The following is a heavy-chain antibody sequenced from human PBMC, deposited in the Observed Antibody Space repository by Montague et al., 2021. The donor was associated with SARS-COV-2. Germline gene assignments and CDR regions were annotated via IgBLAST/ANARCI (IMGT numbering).Heavy chain of an antibody. D-gene: IGHD1-26*01. J-gene: IGHJ3*02. CDR3: ARIWGATRGDAFDI. Sequence: PALVKPTQTLTLTCTFSGFSLSTSGMCVSWIRQPPGKALEWLALIDWDDDKYYSTSLKTRLTISKDTSKNQVVLTMTNMDPVDTATYYCARIWGATRGDAFDIWGQGTMVTVPS. V-gene: IGHV2-70*01. CDR1: GFSLSTSGMC. CDR2: IDWDDDK.